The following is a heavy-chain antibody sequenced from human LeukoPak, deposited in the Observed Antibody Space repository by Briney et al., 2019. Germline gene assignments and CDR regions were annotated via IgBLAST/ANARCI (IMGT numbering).Heavy chain of an antibody. CDR1: GFTFDDYG. Sequence: GGSLRLSCAASGFTFDDYGMSWVRQAPGKGLEWVSGINWNGGSTGYADSVKGRFTISRDNSKNTLYLQMNSLRAEDTAVYYCAKDRSVTMVRGAPIDYWGQGTLVTVSS. D-gene: IGHD3-10*01. CDR3: AKDRSVTMVRGAPIDY. V-gene: IGHV3-20*04. CDR2: INWNGGST. J-gene: IGHJ4*02.